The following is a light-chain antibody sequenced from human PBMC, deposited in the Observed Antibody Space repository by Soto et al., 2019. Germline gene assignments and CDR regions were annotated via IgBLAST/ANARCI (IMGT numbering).Light chain of an antibody. V-gene: IGLV1-44*01. CDR2: NTN. CDR1: NSNIGSHA. CDR3: ASWDDSLDGPGL. J-gene: IGLJ3*02. Sequence: QSALTQPPSASGTPGQGVNISCSGSNSNIGSHAVNWYQQLPGMAPRLLIYNTNRRHPGVPDRFSASKSGMSAFLAISGLQVDDEADYFCASWDDSLDGPGLFGGGTKLTVL.